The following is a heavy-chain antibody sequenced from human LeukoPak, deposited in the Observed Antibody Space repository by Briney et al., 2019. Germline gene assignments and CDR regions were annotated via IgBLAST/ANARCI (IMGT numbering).Heavy chain of an antibody. CDR1: GYTFTGYY. CDR2: INPNSGGT. J-gene: IGHJ5*02. V-gene: IGHV1-2*02. Sequence: ASVKVSCKASGYTFTGYYMHWVQQAPGQGLEWMGWINPNSGGTNYAQKFQGRVTMTRDTSISTAYMELSRLRSDDTAVYYCARLSPIGSWFDPWGQGTLVTVSS. D-gene: IGHD3-10*01. CDR3: ARLSPIGSWFDP.